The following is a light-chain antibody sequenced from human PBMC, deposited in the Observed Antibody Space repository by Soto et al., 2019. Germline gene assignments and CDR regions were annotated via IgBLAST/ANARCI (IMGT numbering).Light chain of an antibody. J-gene: IGLJ2*01. CDR2: GNN. Sequence: QSVLTQPPSASGTPGQRVTISCSGSSSNIGSNTVNWYQQFPGTAPKLLIYGNNQRPSGVPDRFSGSKSGTSASLAISGLQSEDEADYYCAACDDSLNGRVFGGGTKLTVL. CDR1: SSNIGSNT. V-gene: IGLV1-44*01. CDR3: AACDDSLNGRV.